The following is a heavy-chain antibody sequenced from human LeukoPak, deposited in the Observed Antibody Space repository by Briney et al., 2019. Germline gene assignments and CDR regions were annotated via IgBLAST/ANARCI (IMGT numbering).Heavy chain of an antibody. CDR2: ISRLSSYI. Sequence: PGGSLRLSCAASGFMFSNYSMNWVRQAPGKGLEWVSSISRLSSYINYADSVKGRFTISRDNAKNSLELHLSRLRPEDTALYYCERRPYRSGFDFWGQGTLVTVSS. CDR3: ERRPYRSGFDF. D-gene: IGHD6-19*01. CDR1: GFMFSNYS. V-gene: IGHV3-21*06. J-gene: IGHJ4*02.